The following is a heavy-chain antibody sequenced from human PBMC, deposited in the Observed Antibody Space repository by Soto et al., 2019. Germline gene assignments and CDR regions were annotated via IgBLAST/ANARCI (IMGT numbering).Heavy chain of an antibody. V-gene: IGHV3-23*01. Sequence: PGGSLRLSCVASEFTFNSYAMSWVRQAPGMGLEWVSSIIGSGAITYYADSVKGRFTISRDNSKSTLYLQMNSLRDDDTAVYYCARGPSAAAPLSDWYFDLWGRGTLVTVSS. CDR1: EFTFNSYA. CDR2: IIGSGAIT. D-gene: IGHD2-2*01. CDR3: ARGPSAAAPLSDWYFDL. J-gene: IGHJ2*01.